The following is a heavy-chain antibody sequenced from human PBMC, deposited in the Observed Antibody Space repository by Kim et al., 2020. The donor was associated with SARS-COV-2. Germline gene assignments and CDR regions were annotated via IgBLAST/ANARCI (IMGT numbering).Heavy chain of an antibody. V-gene: IGHV4-61*01. CDR2: IYYSGST. J-gene: IGHJ5*02. Sequence: SETLSLTCTVSGGSVSSGSYYWSWIRQPPGKGLEWIGYIYYSGSTNYNPSLKSRVTISVDTSKNQFSLKLSSVTAADTAVYYCAREWRAPKGGYDSSGYSNWFDPWGQGTLVTVSS. D-gene: IGHD3-22*01. CDR1: GGSVSSGSYY. CDR3: AREWRAPKGGYDSSGYSNWFDP.